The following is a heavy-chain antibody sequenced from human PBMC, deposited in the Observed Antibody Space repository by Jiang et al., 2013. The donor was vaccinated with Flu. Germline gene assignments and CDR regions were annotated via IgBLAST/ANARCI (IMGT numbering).Heavy chain of an antibody. J-gene: IGHJ4*02. D-gene: IGHD2-15*01. V-gene: IGHV4-59*01. CDR2: IYYMGGT. CDR3: ARADCSGGTCYPIDY. Sequence: LDWIGYIYYMGGTNXNPSLKSRVTISVDTSKNQFSLKVSAVTAADTAVYYCARADCSGGTCYPIDYWGQGTLVTVSS.